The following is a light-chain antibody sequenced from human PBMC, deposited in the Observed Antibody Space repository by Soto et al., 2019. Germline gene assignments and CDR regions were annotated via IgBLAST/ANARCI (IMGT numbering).Light chain of an antibody. Sequence: DIPMTQSPSSLSASVRDRVTITCRASQSIGNSLNWYQQQPGKPPKLLINAASSLQSGVPSRFPGGGSGTDFTLTISDLQPEDFAAYYCQQSYSTPRTFGPGTKVEIK. CDR3: QQSYSTPRT. V-gene: IGKV1-39*01. J-gene: IGKJ1*01. CDR2: AAS. CDR1: QSIGNS.